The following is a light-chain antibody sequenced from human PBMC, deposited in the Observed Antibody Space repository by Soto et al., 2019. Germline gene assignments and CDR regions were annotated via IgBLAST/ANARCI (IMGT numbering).Light chain of an antibody. V-gene: IGLV2-14*01. CDR2: EVS. J-gene: IGLJ1*01. Sequence: QAVVTQPASVSGSPGQSITISCTGTSSDVGGYNYVCWYQQPAGKPPKLMIHEVSNRPSGVSNRFSGSGSGNTASLTISGLQAEDEADYSCRSYTSSRAYVFGIGTKLTVL. CDR1: SSDVGGYNY. CDR3: RSYTSSRAYV.